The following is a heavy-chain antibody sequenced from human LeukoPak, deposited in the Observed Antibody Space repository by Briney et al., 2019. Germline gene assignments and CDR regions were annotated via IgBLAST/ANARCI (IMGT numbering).Heavy chain of an antibody. Sequence: GGSLRLSCAASGFTFDDYGMSWVRQAPGKGLEWVSGINWNGGSTGYADSVKGRFTISRDNAKNSLYLQMNSLRAEDTALYYCARVFVDTAMVNLLFGCMDVWGKGTTVTVSS. D-gene: IGHD5-18*01. J-gene: IGHJ6*03. V-gene: IGHV3-20*04. CDR3: ARVFVDTAMVNLLFGCMDV. CDR2: INWNGGST. CDR1: GFTFDDYG.